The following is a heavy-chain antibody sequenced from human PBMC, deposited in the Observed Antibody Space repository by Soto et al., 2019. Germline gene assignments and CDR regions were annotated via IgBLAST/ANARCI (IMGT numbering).Heavy chain of an antibody. V-gene: IGHV3-7*04. Sequence: LRLSCAASGFTFRSHWMSWVRQAPGKGLEWVANIKQDGSEKYYVDSVKGRVTISRDNAKNSLYLQMNSLRAEDTAVYYCARADYYDSSGYYCGNWGQGTLVTVSS. CDR2: IKQDGSEK. J-gene: IGHJ4*02. D-gene: IGHD3-22*01. CDR1: GFTFRSHW. CDR3: ARADYYDSSGYYCGN.